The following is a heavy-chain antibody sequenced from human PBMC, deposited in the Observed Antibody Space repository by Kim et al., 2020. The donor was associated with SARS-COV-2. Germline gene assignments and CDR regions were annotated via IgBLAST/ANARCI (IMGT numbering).Heavy chain of an antibody. Sequence: ASVKVSCKVSGYTLTELSMHWVRQAPGKGLEWMGGFDPEDGETIYAQKFQGRVTMTEDTSTDTAYMELSSLRSEDTAVYYCATKGGMFGGVIVNHKYYFDYWGQGTLVTVSS. CDR1: GYTLTELS. D-gene: IGHD3-16*02. CDR3: ATKGGMFGGVIVNHKYYFDY. CDR2: FDPEDGET. J-gene: IGHJ4*02. V-gene: IGHV1-24*01.